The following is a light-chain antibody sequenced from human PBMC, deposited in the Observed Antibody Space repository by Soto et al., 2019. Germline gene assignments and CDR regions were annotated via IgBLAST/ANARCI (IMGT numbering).Light chain of an antibody. Sequence: DIQMTQSPSTLSASVGDRVTITCRASQSISSWLAWYQQIPGKAPKLLIYKAFNLESGVPSRFSGSGSGTEFTLTINSLQPDDFATYYCQHYSSYPFTFGPGTKVHIK. CDR2: KAF. J-gene: IGKJ3*01. V-gene: IGKV1-5*03. CDR1: QSISSW. CDR3: QHYSSYPFT.